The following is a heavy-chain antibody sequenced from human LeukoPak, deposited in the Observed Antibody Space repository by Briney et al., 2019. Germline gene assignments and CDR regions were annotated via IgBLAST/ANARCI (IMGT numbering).Heavy chain of an antibody. CDR2: INSDGSST. CDR1: GFTFSSYW. CDR3: ARDVFPYYGLLPGPNEAFDI. Sequence: GGSLRLSCAASGFTFSSYWMHWVRQAPGKGLVWVSRINSDGSSTSYADSVKGRFTISRDNAKNTLYLQMNSLRAEDTAVYYCARDVFPYYGLLPGPNEAFDIWGQGTRVTVSS. D-gene: IGHD3-9*01. V-gene: IGHV3-74*01. J-gene: IGHJ3*02.